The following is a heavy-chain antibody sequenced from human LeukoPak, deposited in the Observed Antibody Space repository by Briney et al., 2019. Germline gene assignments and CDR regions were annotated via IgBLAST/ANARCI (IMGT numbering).Heavy chain of an antibody. J-gene: IGHJ4*02. CDR1: GGSITSYY. D-gene: IGHD5-18*01. V-gene: IGHV3-7*04. CDR3: ARVSGYTHDY. CDR2: IKQDGSEK. Sequence: ETLSLTCTVSGGSITSYYWSWIRQPPGKGLEWVANIKQDGSEKHYVDSVKGRFTISRDNAKNSLYLQMNSLRAEDTAVYYCARVSGYTHDYWGQGTLVTVSS.